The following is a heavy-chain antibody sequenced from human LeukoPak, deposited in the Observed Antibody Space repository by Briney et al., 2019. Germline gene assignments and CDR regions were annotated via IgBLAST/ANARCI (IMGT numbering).Heavy chain of an antibody. V-gene: IGHV3-43*02. Sequence: GGSLGLSCVASGLPIADFAMHWVRQAPGKGLEWVSLISGDGVSTFYADSVKGRFSISRDNSKNSLSLEMNSLRTEDTAMYYCARESGKFDYWGQGTLVAVSS. CDR2: ISGDGVST. J-gene: IGHJ4*02. CDR1: GLPIADFA. CDR3: ARESGKFDY.